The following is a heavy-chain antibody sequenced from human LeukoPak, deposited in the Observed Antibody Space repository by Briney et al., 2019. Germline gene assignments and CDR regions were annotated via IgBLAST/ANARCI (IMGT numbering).Heavy chain of an antibody. CDR2: LSGSGGSS. CDR1: GFTFSSYA. CDR3: AKENCRSTSCPADY. J-gene: IGHJ4*02. V-gene: IGHV3-23*01. D-gene: IGHD2-2*01. Sequence: GGSLRFSCAASGFTFSSYAMSWDRHAPGKGLEGVSALSGSGGSSYYADSVKSRFTIARDNTKNTLYLQMNSLRAEDTAVYYCAKENCRSTSCPADYWGQGTLVTVSS.